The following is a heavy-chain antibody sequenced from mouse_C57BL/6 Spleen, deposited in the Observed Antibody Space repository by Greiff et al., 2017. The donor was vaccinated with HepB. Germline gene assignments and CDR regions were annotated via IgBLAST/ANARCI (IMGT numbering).Heavy chain of an antibody. CDR3: TRGGAGKENFDY. J-gene: IGHJ2*01. CDR2: IDPETGGT. Sequence: QVQLQQSGAELVRPGASVTLSCKASGYTFTDYEMHWVKQTPVHGLEWIGAIDPETGGTAYNQKFKGKAILTADKSSSTAYMELRSLTSEDSAVYYCTRGGAGKENFDYWGQGTTLTVSS. D-gene: IGHD1-1*01. CDR1: GYTFTDYE. V-gene: IGHV1-15*01.